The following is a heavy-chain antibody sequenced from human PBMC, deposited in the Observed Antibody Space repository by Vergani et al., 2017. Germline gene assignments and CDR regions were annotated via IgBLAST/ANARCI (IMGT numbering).Heavy chain of an antibody. CDR3: ARCPPSWVGATSDYYYYYMDV. V-gene: IGHV7-4-1*02. CDR1: GYTFTDYY. D-gene: IGHD1-26*01. Sequence: QVQLVQSGADVKKPGASVRVSCKASGYTFTDYYIHWMRQAPGQGREWMGWMNTNTGNPTYAQGFTGRFVFSLDTSVSTAYLQISSLKAEDTAVYYCARCPPSWVGATSDYYYYYMDVWGKGTTVTVSS. CDR2: MNTNTGNP. J-gene: IGHJ6*03.